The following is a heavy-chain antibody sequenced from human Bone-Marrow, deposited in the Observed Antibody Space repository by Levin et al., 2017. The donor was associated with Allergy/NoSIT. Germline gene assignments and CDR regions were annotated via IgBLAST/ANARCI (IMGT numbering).Heavy chain of an antibody. CDR2: IDWSGRTV. CDR3: AKFPWAGPGPYYFDH. CDR1: GFSFDNYG. J-gene: IGHJ4*02. D-gene: IGHD6-19*01. V-gene: IGHV3-9*01. Sequence: SLKISCTASGFSFDNYGMHWVRQVPGKGLEWVAGIDWSGRTVDYADSVKGRFTISRDNAKNSLFLQMNRLRLDDTAVYFCAKFPWAGPGPYYFDHWGQGTLVTVSS.